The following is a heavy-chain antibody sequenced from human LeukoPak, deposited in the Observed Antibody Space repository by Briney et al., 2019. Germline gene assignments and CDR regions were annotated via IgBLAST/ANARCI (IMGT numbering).Heavy chain of an antibody. CDR3: ARVSRGYSGYDPLRAPFDY. V-gene: IGHV1-3*01. Sequence: ASVKVSCKTSGYTFNNYAMHWVRQAPGQRLEWMGWINAGNGNTKYSQKFQGRVTITRDTSASTAYMELSSLRSEDTAVYYCARVSRGYSGYDPLRAPFDYWGQGTLVTVSS. J-gene: IGHJ4*02. CDR2: INAGNGNT. CDR1: GYTFNNYA. D-gene: IGHD5-12*01.